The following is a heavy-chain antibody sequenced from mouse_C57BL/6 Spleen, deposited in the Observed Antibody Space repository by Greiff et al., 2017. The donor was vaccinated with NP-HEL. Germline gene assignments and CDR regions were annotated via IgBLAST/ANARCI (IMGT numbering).Heavy chain of an antibody. D-gene: IGHD2-13*01. CDR3: DRYAISSGDYYYALDY. V-gene: IGHV1-26*01. CDR1: GYTFTDYY. J-gene: IGHJ4*01. CDR2: INPNNGGT. Sequence: VQLQQSGPELVKPGASVKISCKASGYTFTDYYMNWVKQSHGKSLEWIGDINPNNGGTSYNQKFKGKATLTVDKSSSPAYMELRSLTSEDSAVYYCDRYAISSGDYYYALDYWGQGTSVTVSS.